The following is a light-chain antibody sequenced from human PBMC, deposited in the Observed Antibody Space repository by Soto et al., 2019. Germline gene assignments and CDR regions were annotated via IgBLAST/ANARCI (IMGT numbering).Light chain of an antibody. CDR2: EVS. V-gene: IGLV2-14*01. CDR3: SSYTSSITRYV. Sequence: QSVLTQPASVSGSPGQSITISCTGTSSDVGAYNFVSWYQHHPGRAPKLIIYEVSNRPSGVSPRFSGSKSGNTASLTISGLQAEDEADYYCSSYTSSITRYVFGAGTKVTVL. CDR1: SSDVGAYNF. J-gene: IGLJ1*01.